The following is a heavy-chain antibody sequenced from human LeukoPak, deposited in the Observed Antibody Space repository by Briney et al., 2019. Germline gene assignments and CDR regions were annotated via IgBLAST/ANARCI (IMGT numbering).Heavy chain of an antibody. D-gene: IGHD6-19*01. CDR3: ARDLKAVAGTGD. CDR2: ISGSGGST. V-gene: IGHV3-23*01. J-gene: IGHJ4*02. CDR1: GFTFSNYA. Sequence: GRSLRLSCAASGFTFSNYAMNWVRQAPGKGLEWVSAISGSGGSTYYADSVRGRFTISRDNSKNTLYLQMNSLRAEDTAVYYCARDLKAVAGTGDWGQGTLVTVSS.